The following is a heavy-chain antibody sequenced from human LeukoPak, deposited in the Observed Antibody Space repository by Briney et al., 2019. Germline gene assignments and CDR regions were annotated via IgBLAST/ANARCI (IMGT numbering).Heavy chain of an antibody. CDR3: AKDRATSSGSYYGYFDY. Sequence: QPGGSLRLSCAASGFTFSSYAMSWVRQAPGKGLEWLSAISVSGGTTYYVDSVKGRFTISRDNSKNTVYLQMNSLRAEDTAAYYCAKDRATSSGSYYGYFDYWGQGILVTVSS. CDR1: GFTFSSYA. D-gene: IGHD1-26*01. J-gene: IGHJ4*02. CDR2: ISVSGGTT. V-gene: IGHV3-23*01.